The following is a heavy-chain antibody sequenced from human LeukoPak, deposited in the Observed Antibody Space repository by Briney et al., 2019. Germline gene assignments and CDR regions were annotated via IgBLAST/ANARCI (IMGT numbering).Heavy chain of an antibody. Sequence: PGGSLRLSCAASGFTFSSYWMHWVRQAPGKGLVWVSRINTDGSSTSYADSVKGRFTISRDNAKNTLYLQMNSLRAEDTAVYYCAKDLSMIVVVTPDAFDIWGQGTMVTVSS. J-gene: IGHJ3*02. CDR1: GFTFSSYW. D-gene: IGHD3-22*01. V-gene: IGHV3-74*01. CDR2: INTDGSST. CDR3: AKDLSMIVVVTPDAFDI.